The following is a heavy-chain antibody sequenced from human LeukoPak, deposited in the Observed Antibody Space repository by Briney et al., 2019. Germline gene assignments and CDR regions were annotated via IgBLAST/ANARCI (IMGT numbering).Heavy chain of an antibody. Sequence: SETLSLTCTVSGGSISSHYWSWIRQPPGKGLEWIGYIYYSESTNYNPSLKSRVTISVDTSKNQFSLKLSSVTAADTAVYYCAREVGFLGSDYWGQGTLVTVSS. J-gene: IGHJ4*02. V-gene: IGHV4-59*11. CDR2: IYYSEST. CDR3: AREVGFLGSDY. CDR1: GGSISSHY. D-gene: IGHD2/OR15-2a*01.